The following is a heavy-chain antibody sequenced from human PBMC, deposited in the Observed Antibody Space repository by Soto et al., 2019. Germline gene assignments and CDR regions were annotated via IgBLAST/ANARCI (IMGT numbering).Heavy chain of an antibody. CDR2: ISASGDSS. Sequence: EVQLLDSGGDLAQPGGSLRLSCTASGFTFSSFGMAWVRQAPGKGLEWVSAISASGDSSYYADSVKDRFTISRDSPTNTLYLEINHARDEGPSVCYSAYVGDVQFLNERHFDYLGQGTKLTVSS. D-gene: IGHD1-1*01. V-gene: IGHV3-23*01. CDR1: GFTFSSFG. CDR3: AYVGDVQFLNERHFDY. J-gene: IGHJ4*02.